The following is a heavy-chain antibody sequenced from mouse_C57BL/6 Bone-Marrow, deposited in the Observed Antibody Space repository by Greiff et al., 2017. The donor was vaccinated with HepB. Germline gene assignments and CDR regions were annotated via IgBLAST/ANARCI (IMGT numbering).Heavy chain of an antibody. CDR1: GYTFTSYW. CDR2: INPSSGYT. Sequence: VQLQQSGAELGKPGASVKLSCKASGYTFTSYWMHWVKQRPGQGLEWIGYINPSSGYTKYNQKFKDKATLTADKSSSTAYMQLSSLTYEDSAVYYCAKRVFIYYYGSSYAWFAYWGQGTLVTVSA. J-gene: IGHJ3*01. V-gene: IGHV1-7*01. D-gene: IGHD1-1*01. CDR3: AKRVFIYYYGSSYAWFAY.